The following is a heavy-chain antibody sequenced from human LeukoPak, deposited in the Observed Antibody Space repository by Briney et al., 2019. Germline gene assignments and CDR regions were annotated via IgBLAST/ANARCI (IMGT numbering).Heavy chain of an antibody. CDR2: ISAYNGNT. D-gene: IGHD1-26*01. CDR3: ARDHSGSYYGLDY. J-gene: IGHJ4*02. Sequence: GASVKVSCTASGYTFTSYGIIWVRQAPGHGLGWMGWISAYNGNTNSAQKLQGRVTMTTDTSTSTAYTELRSLRSDDTAVYYCARDHSGSYYGLDYWGQGTLVTVSS. CDR1: GYTFTSYG. V-gene: IGHV1-18*01.